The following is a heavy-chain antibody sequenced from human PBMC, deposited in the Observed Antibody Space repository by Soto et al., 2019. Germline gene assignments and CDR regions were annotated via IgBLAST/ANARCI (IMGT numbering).Heavy chain of an antibody. J-gene: IGHJ4*02. CDR2: ISSSSSTI. Sequence: GGSLRLSWAASGFTFSSYSMNWIRQAPGKGLEWVSYISSSSSTIYYADSVKGRFTISRDNAKNSLYLQMNSLRAEDTAVYYCARGLYYYDSSGYYWGQGTLVTVPQ. CDR3: ARGLYYYDSSGYY. CDR1: GFTFSSYS. V-gene: IGHV3-48*01. D-gene: IGHD3-22*01.